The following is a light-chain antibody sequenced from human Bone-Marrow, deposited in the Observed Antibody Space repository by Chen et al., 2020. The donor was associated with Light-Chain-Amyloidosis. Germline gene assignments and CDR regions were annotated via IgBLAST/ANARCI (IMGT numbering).Light chain of an antibody. CDR1: QSLLHANGYNY. CDR2: LGS. CDR3: MQALQSVT. V-gene: IGKV2-28*01. J-gene: IGKJ5*01. Sequence: DMVMTQPPLSLPVTPGEPASISCRSSQSLLHANGYNYLDWYLQKPGQSPQLLIYLGSNRASGVPDRFSGSGSGTDFTLKISRVEAEDVGVYYCMQALQSVTFGQGTRLEI.